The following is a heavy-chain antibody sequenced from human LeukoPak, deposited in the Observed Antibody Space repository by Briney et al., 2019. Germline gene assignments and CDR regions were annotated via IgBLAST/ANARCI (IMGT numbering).Heavy chain of an antibody. Sequence: KASETLSLTCTVSSGSINSYYWNWIRQPPGKGLEWIGRIYSSGSTNYSPSLKSRVTISVDTSKNQFSLKLSSVTAADTAVYYCARVKDYDILTGCYLVGFDYWGQGTLVTVSS. D-gene: IGHD3-9*01. V-gene: IGHV4-59*01. CDR3: ARVKDYDILTGCYLVGFDY. CDR1: SGSINSYY. CDR2: IYSSGST. J-gene: IGHJ4*02.